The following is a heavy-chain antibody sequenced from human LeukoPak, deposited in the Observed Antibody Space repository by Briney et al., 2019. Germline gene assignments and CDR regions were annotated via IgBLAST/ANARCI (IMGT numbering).Heavy chain of an antibody. D-gene: IGHD3-9*01. V-gene: IGHV3-48*03. J-gene: IGHJ3*02. CDR2: ISSSGSTI. CDR3: ARDLDGGYDILTGYSLDAFDI. CDR1: GFTFSSYE. Sequence: GGSLRLSCAASGFTFSSYEMNWVRQAPGKGLEWVSYISSSGSTIYYADSVKGRFTISRDNAKNSLYLQMNSLRAEDTAVYYCARDLDGGYDILTGYSLDAFDIWGQGTMVTVSS.